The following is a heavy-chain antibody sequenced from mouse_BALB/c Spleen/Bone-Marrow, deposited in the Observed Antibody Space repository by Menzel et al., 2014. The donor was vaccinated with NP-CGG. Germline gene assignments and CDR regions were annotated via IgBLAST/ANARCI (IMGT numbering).Heavy chain of an antibody. D-gene: IGHD2-3*01. CDR3: ARLGYYGGFAY. V-gene: IGHV4-1*02. J-gene: IGHJ3*01. CDR1: GFDFSGFW. Sequence: EVQLQQSGGGLVQPGRFLKISCAASGFDFSGFWMGWVRLAPGKGLEWIGEINPDSRTINYSPFLKDRFIISRDNAKNTLYLYMSKVRSEDTALYYCARLGYYGGFAYWGQGTLVTVSA. CDR2: INPDSRTI.